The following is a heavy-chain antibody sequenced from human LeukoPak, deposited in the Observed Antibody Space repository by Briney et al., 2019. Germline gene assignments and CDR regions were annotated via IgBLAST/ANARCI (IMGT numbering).Heavy chain of an antibody. D-gene: IGHD1-26*01. J-gene: IGHJ4*02. V-gene: IGHV3-48*01. CDR2: ISSSSSTI. CDR1: GFTFSSYS. Sequence: GGSPRLSCAASGFTFSSYSMNCFRQAPAKGLEWVSYISSSSSTIYYADSVKGRFTISRDNAKNSLYLQMNSLRAEDTAVYYFARDYFFAMGATSFDYWGQGTLVTVSS. CDR3: ARDYFFAMGATSFDY.